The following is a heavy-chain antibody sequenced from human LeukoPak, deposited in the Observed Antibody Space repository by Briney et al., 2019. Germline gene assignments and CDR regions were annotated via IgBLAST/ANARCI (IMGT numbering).Heavy chain of an antibody. CDR3: ARGANSGWYAEYSQH. V-gene: IGHV3-7*01. CDR1: GFTFSSYW. J-gene: IGHJ1*01. D-gene: IGHD6-19*01. Sequence: GGSLRLSCAASGFTFSSYWMSWVRQAPGKGLEWVANIKQDGSEKYYVDSVKGRFTISRDNAKNSLYLQMNSLRAEDTAVYYCARGANSGWYAEYSQHWGQGTLVTVSS. CDR2: IKQDGSEK.